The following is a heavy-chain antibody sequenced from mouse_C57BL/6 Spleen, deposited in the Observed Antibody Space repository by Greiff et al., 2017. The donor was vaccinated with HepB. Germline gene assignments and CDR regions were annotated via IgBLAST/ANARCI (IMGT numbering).Heavy chain of an antibody. J-gene: IGHJ2*01. CDR3: AREDYGSSEVYYFAY. V-gene: IGHV1-85*01. D-gene: IGHD1-1*01. CDR1: GYTFTSYD. Sequence: VQLQQSGPELVKPGASVKLSCKASGYTFTSYDINWVKQRPGKGLEWIGWIYPRDGSTKYNEKFKGKATLTVDTSSSTAYMELHSLTSEDSAVYFCAREDYGSSEVYYFAYWGQGTTLTVSS. CDR2: IYPRDGST.